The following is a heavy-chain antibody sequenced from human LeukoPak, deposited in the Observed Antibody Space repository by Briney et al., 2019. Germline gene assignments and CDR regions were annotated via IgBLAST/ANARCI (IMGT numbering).Heavy chain of an antibody. CDR1: GFTVSSNY. CDR3: ASGTRRYYDYVWGSYRFDY. Sequence: GGSLRLSCAASGFTVSSNYMSWVRQAPGKGLEWVSVIYSGGSTYYADSVKGRFTISRDNSKNTLYLQMNSLRAEDTAVYYCASGTRRYYDYVWGSYRFDYWGQGTLVTVSS. J-gene: IGHJ4*02. CDR2: IYSGGST. D-gene: IGHD3-16*02. V-gene: IGHV3-66*01.